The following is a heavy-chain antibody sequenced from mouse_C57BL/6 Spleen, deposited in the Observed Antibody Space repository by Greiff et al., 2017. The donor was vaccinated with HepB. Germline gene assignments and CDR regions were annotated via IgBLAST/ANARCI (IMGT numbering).Heavy chain of an antibody. CDR1: GYTFTSYW. V-gene: IGHV1-64*01. Sequence: QVQLKQPGAELVKPGASVKLSCKASGYTFTSYWMHWVKQRPGQGLEWIGMIHPNSGSTNYNEKFTGKATLTVDKSYSTAYMHLSSLTSEDSAVYYCARGGYYGSSFAYWGQGTLVTVSA. D-gene: IGHD1-1*01. J-gene: IGHJ3*01. CDR2: IHPNSGST. CDR3: ARGGYYGSSFAY.